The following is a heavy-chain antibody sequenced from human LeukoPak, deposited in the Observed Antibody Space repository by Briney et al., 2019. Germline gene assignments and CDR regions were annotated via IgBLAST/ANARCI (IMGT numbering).Heavy chain of an antibody. D-gene: IGHD6-13*01. CDR2: IFPIFGTA. Sequence: SVKVSCKASGGTFISYAISWVRQAPGQGLEWMGGIFPIFGTANYAQKFQGRVTITADESTSTAYMELSSLRSEDTAVYYCAGPSPSSSWYHRAFDIWGQGTMVTVSS. J-gene: IGHJ3*02. CDR1: GGTFISYA. V-gene: IGHV1-69*13. CDR3: AGPSPSSSWYHRAFDI.